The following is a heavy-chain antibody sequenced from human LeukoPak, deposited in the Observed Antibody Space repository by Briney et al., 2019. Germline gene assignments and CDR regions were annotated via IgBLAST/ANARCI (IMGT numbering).Heavy chain of an antibody. Sequence: ASVKVSCKASGYTFTGYYMHWVRQAPGQGLEWMGWINPNSGGTNYAQKFQGRVTMTRDTSISTAYMELSRLRSDDTAVYYCARVASGGPWNYYYYMDVWGKGTTVTVSS. CDR3: ARVASGGPWNYYYYMDV. CDR1: GYTFTGYY. J-gene: IGHJ6*03. CDR2: INPNSGGT. V-gene: IGHV1-2*02. D-gene: IGHD2-15*01.